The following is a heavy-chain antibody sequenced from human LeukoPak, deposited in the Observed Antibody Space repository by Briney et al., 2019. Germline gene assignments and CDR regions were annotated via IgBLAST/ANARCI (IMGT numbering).Heavy chain of an antibody. J-gene: IGHJ6*02. V-gene: IGHV3-21*01. CDR3: ARVGVVVVTVYGMDV. CDR2: ISSSSSYI. D-gene: IGHD2-15*01. CDR1: GFTFSSYS. Sequence: GGSLRLSCAASGFTFSSYSMNWVRQAPGKGLEWVSSISSSSSYIYYADSVKGRFTISRDNAKNSLYLQMNSLRAEDTAVYYCARVGVVVVTVYGMDVWGQGTLVTVSS.